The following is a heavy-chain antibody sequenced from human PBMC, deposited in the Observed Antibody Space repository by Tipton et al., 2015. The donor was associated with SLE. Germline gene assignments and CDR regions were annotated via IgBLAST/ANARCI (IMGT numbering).Heavy chain of an antibody. V-gene: IGHV4-31*03. Sequence: TLSLTCTVSGGSISSGSYYWNWIRQHPGKGLEWIGYIYDTETTYYNPSLKSRVTMSIDRSKNHFSLRLRSVSAADTAIYYCAREVKSGRYDWFDPWGQGTLVTVSS. J-gene: IGHJ5*02. CDR3: AREVKSGRYDWFDP. D-gene: IGHD1-26*01. CDR2: IYDTETT. CDR1: GGSISSGSYY.